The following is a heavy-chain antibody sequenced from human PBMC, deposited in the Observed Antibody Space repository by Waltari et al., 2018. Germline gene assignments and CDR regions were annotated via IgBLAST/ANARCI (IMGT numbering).Heavy chain of an antibody. CDR2: IYTSGST. Sequence: QVQLQESGPGLVKPSETLSLTCPVSGGSISSYYWSWIRPPAGKGLEWIGRIYTSGSTNYNPSLKSRVTMSVDTSKNQFSLKLSSVTAADTAVYYCARDRLAAAANWFDPWGQGTLVTVSS. CDR3: ARDRLAAAANWFDP. D-gene: IGHD6-13*01. CDR1: GGSISSYY. V-gene: IGHV4-4*07. J-gene: IGHJ5*02.